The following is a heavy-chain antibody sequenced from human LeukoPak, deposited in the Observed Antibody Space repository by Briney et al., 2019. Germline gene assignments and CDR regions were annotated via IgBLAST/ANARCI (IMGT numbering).Heavy chain of an antibody. V-gene: IGHV3-7*01. D-gene: IGHD4-17*01. CDR3: ARDPYNGAYGDTYYYMDV. J-gene: IGHJ6*03. CDR2: IKQDGSQK. CDR1: RFTLTTYW. Sequence: GGSLRLSCTASRFTLTTYWMSWVRQAPGKGLEWVANIKQDGSQKYYVDSVKGRFTISRDNAKNSLYLQMNSLRAEDTAIYYCARDPYNGAYGDTYYYMDVWGKGTTVTISS.